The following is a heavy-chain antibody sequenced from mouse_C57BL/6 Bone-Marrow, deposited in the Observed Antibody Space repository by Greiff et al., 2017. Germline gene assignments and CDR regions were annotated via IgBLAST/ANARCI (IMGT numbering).Heavy chain of an antibody. CDR3: AREKIYYDYYDAMDY. J-gene: IGHJ4*01. CDR1: GYSITSDY. CDR2: ISYSGIN. V-gene: IGHV3-8*01. Sequence: EVKLVESGPGLANPSQTLSLTCSVTGYSITSDYWNWIRKFPGNKLEYMGYISYSGINYYNPSLKSRISITRDTSKNQYYLQLNSLTTEDTATYYCAREKIYYDYYDAMDYWGQGTSVIVAA. D-gene: IGHD2-4*01.